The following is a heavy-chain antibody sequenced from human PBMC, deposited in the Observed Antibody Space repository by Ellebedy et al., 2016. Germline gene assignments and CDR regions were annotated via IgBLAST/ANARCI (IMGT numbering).Heavy chain of an antibody. Sequence: GESLKISCAASGFTFDDYTMHWVRQAPGKGLEWVSLISWDGSSTYYADSVKGRFTISRDNSKNSLYLQMNSLRTEDTALYYCAKDIGGDSDWLLAAKDYYYYMVVWGKGTAVTVSS. CDR3: AKDIGGDSDWLLAAKDYYYYMVV. D-gene: IGHD3/OR15-3a*01. J-gene: IGHJ6*03. CDR2: ISWDGSST. V-gene: IGHV3-43*01. CDR1: GFTFDDYT.